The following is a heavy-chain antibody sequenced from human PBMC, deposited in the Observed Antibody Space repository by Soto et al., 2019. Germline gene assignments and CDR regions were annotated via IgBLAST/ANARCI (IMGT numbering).Heavy chain of an antibody. CDR2: ISGSGGTT. CDR3: AKDLVFFRS. V-gene: IGHV3-23*01. D-gene: IGHD3-16*01. CDR1: GFTFSSFA. J-gene: IGHJ5*02. Sequence: GGSLRLSCAASGFTFSSFAMTWVRQAPGRGLEWISGISGSGGTTYDADSVKGRFTISRDNSNNTLYLQMNNLRPEDSAVYYCAKDLVFFRSWGQGTQVTVSS.